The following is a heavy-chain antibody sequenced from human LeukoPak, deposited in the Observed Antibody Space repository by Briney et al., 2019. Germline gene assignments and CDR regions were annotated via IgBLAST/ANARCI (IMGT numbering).Heavy chain of an antibody. V-gene: IGHV1-24*01. CDR2: FDPEDGET. CDR3: ARDPLGRGYFDY. Sequence: ASVKVSCKVSGYTLTELSMHWVRQAPGKGLEWMGGFDPEDGETIYAQKFQGRVTMTEDTSTDTAYTELSSLRSEDTAVYYCARDPLGRGYFDYWGQGTLVTVSS. J-gene: IGHJ4*02. D-gene: IGHD1-26*01. CDR1: GYTLTELS.